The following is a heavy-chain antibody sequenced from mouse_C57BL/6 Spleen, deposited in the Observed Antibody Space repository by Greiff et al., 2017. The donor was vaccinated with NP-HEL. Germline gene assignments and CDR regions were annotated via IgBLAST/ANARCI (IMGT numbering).Heavy chain of an antibody. CDR3: ARQEDYGSSYGYFDV. V-gene: IGHV5-6*01. CDR1: GFTFSSYG. Sequence: EVQVVESGGDLVKPGGSLKLSCAASGFTFSSYGMSWVRQTPDQRLEWVATISSGGSYTYYPDSVNGRFTISRDNAKNTRYLQMSSLKSEDTAMYYCARQEDYGSSYGYFDVWGTGTTVTVAS. D-gene: IGHD1-1*01. J-gene: IGHJ1*03. CDR2: ISSGGSYT.